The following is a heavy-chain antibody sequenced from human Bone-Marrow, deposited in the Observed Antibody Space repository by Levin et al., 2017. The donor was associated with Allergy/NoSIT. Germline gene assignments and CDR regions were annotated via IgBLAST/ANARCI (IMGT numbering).Heavy chain of an antibody. CDR3: ARCPIDYSSPWGDVDTAMFFDY. CDR2: INPNSGGT. D-gene: IGHD5-18*01. J-gene: IGHJ4*02. V-gene: IGHV1-2*06. Sequence: GASVKVSCKASGYTFTGYYMHWVRQAPGQGLEWMGRINPNSGGTNYAQKFQGRVTMTRDTSISTAYMELSRLRSDDTAVYYCARCPIDYSSPWGDVDTAMFFDYWGQGTLVTVSS. CDR1: GYTFTGYY.